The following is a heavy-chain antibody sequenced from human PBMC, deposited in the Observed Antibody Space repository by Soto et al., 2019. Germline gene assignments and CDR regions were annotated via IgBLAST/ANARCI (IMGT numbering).Heavy chain of an antibody. CDR2: IKSKTDGGTT. Sequence: TGGSLRLSCAASGFTFSNAWMSWVRQAPGKGLEWVGRIKSKTDGGTTDYAAPVKGRFTISRDDSKNTLYLQMNSLKTEDTAVYYCTTAPDYCSSTSCSDYWGQGTLVTVSS. J-gene: IGHJ4*02. CDR1: GFTFSNAW. CDR3: TTAPDYCSSTSCSDY. V-gene: IGHV3-15*01. D-gene: IGHD2-2*01.